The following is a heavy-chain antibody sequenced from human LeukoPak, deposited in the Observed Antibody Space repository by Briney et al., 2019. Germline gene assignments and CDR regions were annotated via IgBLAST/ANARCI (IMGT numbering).Heavy chain of an antibody. V-gene: IGHV1-69*05. CDR3: ARFNSAFDRALDY. Sequence: GSSVKVSCKASGGTFSSYAISWVRQAPGQGLEWMGGIIPIFGTANYAQKFQGRVTITTDESTSTAYMELSSLRSEDTAVYYCARFNSAFDRALDYWGQGTLVTVSS. D-gene: IGHD4-23*01. J-gene: IGHJ4*02. CDR2: IIPIFGTA. CDR1: GGTFSSYA.